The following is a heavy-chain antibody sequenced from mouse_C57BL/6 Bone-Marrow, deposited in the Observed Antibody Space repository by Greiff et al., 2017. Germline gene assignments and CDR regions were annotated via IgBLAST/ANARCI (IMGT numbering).Heavy chain of an antibody. D-gene: IGHD3-3*01. J-gene: IGHJ1*03. V-gene: IGHV14-3*01. CDR1: GFNIKNTY. CDR2: IDPANGNT. Sequence: DVKLVESVAELVRPGASVKLSCTASGFNIKNTYMHWVKQRPEQGLEWIGRIDPANGNTKYAPKFQGKATITADKSSNTAYLQRSSRTSEDTAIYYCAREGACYWYFDVWGTGTTVTVTA. CDR3: AREGACYWYFDV.